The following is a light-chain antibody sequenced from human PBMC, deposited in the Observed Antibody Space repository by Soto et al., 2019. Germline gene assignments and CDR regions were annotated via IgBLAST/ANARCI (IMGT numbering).Light chain of an antibody. J-gene: IGKJ1*01. CDR3: QQYNSYWT. CDR2: KAS. Sequence: DIQTTQSPSTLSASVGDRVTITCRASQSISTWLAWYQQKPGKAPKLLIYKASSLESGVPSRFSGSGSGTEFTLTISSLQPYDFATYDCQQYNSYWTFCQGTKVEIK. V-gene: IGKV1-5*03. CDR1: QSISTW.